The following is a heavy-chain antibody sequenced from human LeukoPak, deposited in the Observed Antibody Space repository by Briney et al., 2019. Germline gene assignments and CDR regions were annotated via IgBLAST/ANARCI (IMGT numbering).Heavy chain of an antibody. CDR2: ISYDGSNK. CDR3: ARDQGSGSYYFDY. D-gene: IGHD3-22*01. CDR1: GFTFSSYG. Sequence: GGSLRLSCAASGFTFSSYGMHWVRQAPGKGLEWVAVISYDGSNKYYADSVKGRFTISRDNSKNTLYLQMNSLRAEDTAVYYCARDQGSGSYYFDYWGQGTLVTVSS. J-gene: IGHJ4*02. V-gene: IGHV3-30*03.